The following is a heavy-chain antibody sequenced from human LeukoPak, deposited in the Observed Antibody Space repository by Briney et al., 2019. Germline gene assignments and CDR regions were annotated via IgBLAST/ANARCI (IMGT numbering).Heavy chain of an antibody. CDR1: GFTFDDYA. D-gene: IGHD6-6*01. J-gene: IGHJ4*02. CDR2: ISWDGGST. V-gene: IGHV3-43D*03. CDR3: AKDKYSSSSFCFLDY. Sequence: GGSLRLSCAASGFTFDDYAMHWVRHAPGKGLEWVSLISWDGGSTYYADSVKGRFTISRDNSKNSLYLQMNSLRAEDTALYYCAKDKYSSSSFCFLDYWGQGTLVTVSS.